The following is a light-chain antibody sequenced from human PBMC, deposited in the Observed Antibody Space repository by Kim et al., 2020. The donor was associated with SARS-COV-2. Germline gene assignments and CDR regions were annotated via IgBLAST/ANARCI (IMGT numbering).Light chain of an antibody. CDR1: SLRSYY. V-gene: IGLV3-19*01. CDR2: GKN. J-gene: IGLJ2*01. CDR3: NSRGSNDNVL. Sequence: VSVALGQTVRITCQGDSLRSYYATWYQQKPGQAPIVVIYGKNNRPSGIPDRFSGSSSGDTASLTITGTQAGDEADYYCNSRGSNDNVLFGGGTQLTVL.